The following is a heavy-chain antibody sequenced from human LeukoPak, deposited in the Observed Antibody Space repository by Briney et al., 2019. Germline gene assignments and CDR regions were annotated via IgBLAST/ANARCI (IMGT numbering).Heavy chain of an antibody. D-gene: IGHD3-3*01. CDR3: AREGSDYYDFWSGYSPKFDY. V-gene: IGHV1-69*13. CDR1: GGTFSSYA. J-gene: IGHJ4*02. CDR2: IIPIFGTA. Sequence: GASVKVSCKASGGTFSSYAISWVRQAPGQGLEWMGGIIPIFGTANYAQKFQGGVTITADESTSTAYMELSSLRSEDTAVYYCAREGSDYYDFWSGYSPKFDYWGQGTLVTVSS.